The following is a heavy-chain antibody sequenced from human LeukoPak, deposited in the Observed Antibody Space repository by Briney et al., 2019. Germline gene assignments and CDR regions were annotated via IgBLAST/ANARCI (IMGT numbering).Heavy chain of an antibody. CDR1: GFTFSTYT. CDR3: VRGDSRDY. V-gene: IGHV3-21*01. CDR2: IPDSGTYS. D-gene: IGHD6-13*01. Sequence: GGSLRLPRAASGFTFSTYTMNWVRQAPGKGLEWVSSIPDSGTYSHHADSVKGRFTISRDNAKNSLYLDMNSLRAEDTAVYYCVRGDSRDYWGQGTLVTVSS. J-gene: IGHJ4*02.